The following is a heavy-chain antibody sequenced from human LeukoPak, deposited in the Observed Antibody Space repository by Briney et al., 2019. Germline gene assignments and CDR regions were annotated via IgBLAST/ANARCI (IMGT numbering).Heavy chain of an antibody. CDR3: AREAITGTRFDP. CDR1: GGSISSYY. D-gene: IGHD1-20*01. J-gene: IGHJ5*02. CDR2: IYYSGST. V-gene: IGHV4-59*01. Sequence: PSETLSLTCTVSGGSISSYYWSWIRQPPGEGLEWIGYIYYSGSTNYNPSLKSRVTISVDTSKNQFSLKLSSVTAADTAVYYCAREAITGTRFDPWGQGTQVTVSS.